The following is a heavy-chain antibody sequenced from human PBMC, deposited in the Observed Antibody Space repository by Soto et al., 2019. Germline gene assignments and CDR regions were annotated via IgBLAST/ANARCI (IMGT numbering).Heavy chain of an antibody. CDR1: GFTFSSYA. Sequence: QVQLVESGGGVVQPGRSLRLSCAASGFTFSSYAMHWVRQAPGKGLEWVAGISYDGSNKYYADSGKGRFTISRDNYKNTLYLQMNSLRAEDTAVYYCARGMTTVTTIAFDIWGQGTMVTVSS. V-gene: IGHV3-30-3*01. CDR2: ISYDGSNK. D-gene: IGHD4-17*01. J-gene: IGHJ3*02. CDR3: ARGMTTVTTIAFDI.